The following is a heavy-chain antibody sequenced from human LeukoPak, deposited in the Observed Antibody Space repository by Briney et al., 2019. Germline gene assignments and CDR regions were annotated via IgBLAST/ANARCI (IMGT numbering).Heavy chain of an antibody. V-gene: IGHV4-61*02. J-gene: IGHJ4*02. CDR1: GGSISSGSYY. CDR2: IYTSGST. D-gene: IGHD6-13*01. CDR3: ARDLARIAAAVD. Sequence: SDTLSLTCTVSGGSISSGSYYWSWIRQPAGKGLEWIGRIYTSGSTNYNPSLKSRVTISVDTSKNQFSLKLSSVTAADTAVYYCARDLARIAAAVDWGQGTLVTVSS.